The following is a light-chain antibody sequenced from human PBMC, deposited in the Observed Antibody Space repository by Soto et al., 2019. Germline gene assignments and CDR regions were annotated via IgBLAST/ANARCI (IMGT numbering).Light chain of an antibody. CDR1: QSVSSN. Sequence: DIVMTQSPATLSVSPGERATLSCRASQSVSSNLAWYQQKPGQAPRLLIYGASNRATGIPDRFSGSGSGTDFTLTISRLKPEDFAVYYCQQYGSSGTFGQGTKVDIK. V-gene: IGKV3-20*01. CDR2: GAS. CDR3: QQYGSSGT. J-gene: IGKJ1*01.